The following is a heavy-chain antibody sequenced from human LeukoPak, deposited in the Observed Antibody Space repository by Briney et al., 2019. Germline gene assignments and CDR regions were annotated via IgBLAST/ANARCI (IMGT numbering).Heavy chain of an antibody. Sequence: PGGSLRLSCAASGFTFSSYSMNWVRQAPGKGLEWVSSISSSSSYIYYADSVKGRFTISRDNAKNSLYLQMDSLRAEDTAVYYCAKDGGWYQLLRRYYGMDVWGQGTTVTVSS. D-gene: IGHD2-2*01. CDR3: AKDGGWYQLLRRYYGMDV. J-gene: IGHJ6*02. CDR2: ISSSSSYI. CDR1: GFTFSSYS. V-gene: IGHV3-21*01.